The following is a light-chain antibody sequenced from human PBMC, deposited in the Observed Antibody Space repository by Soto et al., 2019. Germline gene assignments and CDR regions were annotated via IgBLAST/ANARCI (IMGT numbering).Light chain of an antibody. CDR1: SSNIGAGYE. J-gene: IGLJ3*02. V-gene: IGLV1-40*01. CDR3: AAWDDSLSGWV. Sequence: QSVLTQPPSVSGAPGQRVTISCIGGSSNIGAGYEVHWYQQLPGTVPKLLIYRNTYRPSGVPDRFSGSKSGTSASLAISGLRSEDEADYYCAAWDDSLSGWVFGGGTKLTVL. CDR2: RNT.